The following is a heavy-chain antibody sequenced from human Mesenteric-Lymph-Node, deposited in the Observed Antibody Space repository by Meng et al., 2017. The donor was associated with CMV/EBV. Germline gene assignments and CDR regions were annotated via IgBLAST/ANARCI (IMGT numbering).Heavy chain of an antibody. CDR3: AHRRYRDSIWYTCDH. J-gene: IGHJ4*02. Sequence: GVSFSTSGVGVGWIRQPPGKALEWLALIYWDDDERYSPSLKSRLSITKDTSKNQGVLTMTNMDPVDTATYYCAHRRYRDSIWYTCDHWGQGTLVTVSS. CDR2: IYWDDDE. CDR1: GVSFSTSGVG. V-gene: IGHV2-5*02. D-gene: IGHD6-13*01.